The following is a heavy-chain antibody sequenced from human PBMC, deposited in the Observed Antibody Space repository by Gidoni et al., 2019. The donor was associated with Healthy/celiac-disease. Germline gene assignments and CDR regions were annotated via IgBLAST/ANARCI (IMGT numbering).Heavy chain of an antibody. CDR3: ARGRRYDFWSGYYPFGY. D-gene: IGHD3-3*01. J-gene: IGHJ4*02. CDR2: INHSGST. V-gene: IGHV4-34*01. CDR1: GGSFSGYY. Sequence: QVQLQQWGAGLLKPSETLSLTCAVYGGSFSGYYWSWIRQPPGKGLEWIGEINHSGSTNYNPSLKSRVTISVDTSKNQFSLKLSSVTAAYTAVYYCARGRRYDFWSGYYPFGYWGQGTLVTVSS.